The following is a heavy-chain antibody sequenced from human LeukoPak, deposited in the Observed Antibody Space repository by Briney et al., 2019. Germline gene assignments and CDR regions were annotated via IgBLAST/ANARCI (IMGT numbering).Heavy chain of an antibody. J-gene: IGHJ4*02. CDR2: ISGSGGST. V-gene: IGHV3-23*01. D-gene: IGHD6-19*01. CDR3: AKAFGYSSFRTHFDY. CDR1: GFTFSSYA. Sequence: PGGSLRLSCPPCGFTFSSYAMSWVRQAPGKGLEWVSAISGSGGSTYYADSVKGRFTISRDNSKNTLYLQMNSLRAEDTAVYYCAKAFGYSSFRTHFDYWGQGTLVTVSS.